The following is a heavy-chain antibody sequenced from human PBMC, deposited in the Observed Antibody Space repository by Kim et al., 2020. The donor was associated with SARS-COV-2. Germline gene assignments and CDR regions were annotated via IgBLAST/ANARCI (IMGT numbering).Heavy chain of an antibody. Sequence: GGSLRLSCAASGFTFSDYYMTWIRQAPGKGLEWVSYISSSGTYTKDADSLKGRFTISRDNAKNSLYLQMNSLRADDAAVYYCARVPVGSSSWYYFDYWGQGTLVTVSS. J-gene: IGHJ4*02. CDR3: ARVPVGSSSWYYFDY. V-gene: IGHV3-11*05. CDR1: GFTFSDYY. D-gene: IGHD6-13*01. CDR2: ISSSGTYT.